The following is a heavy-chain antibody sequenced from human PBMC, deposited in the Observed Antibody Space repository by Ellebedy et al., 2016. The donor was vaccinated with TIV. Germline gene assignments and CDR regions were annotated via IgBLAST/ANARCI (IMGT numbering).Heavy chain of an antibody. D-gene: IGHD5-24*01. Sequence: PGGSLRLSCQGSGYIFGSYWIGWVRQMPGKGLECLGIIYPGDSATRYSPSFEGQVTISADKSISTAYLQWSSLKASDTAMYYCAAEVEMATPFDYWGQGTLVTVSS. CDR2: IYPGDSAT. CDR1: GYIFGSYW. CDR3: AAEVEMATPFDY. J-gene: IGHJ4*02. V-gene: IGHV5-51*01.